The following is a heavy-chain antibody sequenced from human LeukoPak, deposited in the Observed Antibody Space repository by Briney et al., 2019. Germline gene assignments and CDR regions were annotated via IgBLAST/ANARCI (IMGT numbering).Heavy chain of an antibody. D-gene: IGHD6-13*01. Sequence: SETLSLTCTVSGVSISSYYWSWIRQPPGKGLEWIGYIYYSGSTKYNPSLTSRVTISLDTSKKQFSLKLSSVTAADTAVYYCARCDYSSTWYSNWFDPWGQGTLVTVSS. CDR3: ARCDYSSTWYSNWFDP. J-gene: IGHJ5*02. CDR1: GVSISSYY. V-gene: IGHV4-59*08. CDR2: IYYSGST.